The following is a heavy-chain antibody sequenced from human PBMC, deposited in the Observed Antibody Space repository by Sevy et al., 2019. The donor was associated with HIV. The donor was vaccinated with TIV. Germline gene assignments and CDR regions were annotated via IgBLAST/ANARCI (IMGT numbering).Heavy chain of an antibody. CDR2: IYSGGST. CDR3: AREDIVLGEGNYYGMDV. D-gene: IGHD2-15*01. J-gene: IGHJ6*02. CDR1: EFTVSSNY. V-gene: IGHV3-53*01. Sequence: GGSLRLSCAASEFTVSSNYMSWVRQAPGKGLEWVSVIYSGGSTYYADSMKGRFTISRDNSQNTVYLQMNSLRAEDTAMYYCAREDIVLGEGNYYGMDVWGQGTTVTVSS.